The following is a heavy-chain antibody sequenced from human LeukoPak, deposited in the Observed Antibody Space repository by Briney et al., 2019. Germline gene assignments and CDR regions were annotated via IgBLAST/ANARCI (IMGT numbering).Heavy chain of an antibody. D-gene: IGHD6-19*01. CDR2: ISAYNGNT. J-gene: IGHJ6*02. Sequence: GASVKVSCKASGYTFTSYGISWVRQAPGQGLEWMGWISAYNGNTNYAQKLQGRVTMTTDTSTSTAYMELRSLRSDDTAVYYCARDLTKWLVGGLGYYYYGMDVWGQGTTVTASS. V-gene: IGHV1-18*01. CDR1: GYTFTSYG. CDR3: ARDLTKWLVGGLGYYYYGMDV.